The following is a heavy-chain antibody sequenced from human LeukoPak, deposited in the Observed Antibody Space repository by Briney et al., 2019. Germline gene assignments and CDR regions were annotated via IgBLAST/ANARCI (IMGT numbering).Heavy chain of an antibody. D-gene: IGHD6-13*01. CDR2: INPNSGGT. V-gene: IGHV1-2*04. Sequence: ASVKVSCKASGYTFTGYYMHWVRQAPGQGLEWMGWINPNSGGTNYAQKFQGWVTMTRDTSISTAYMELSRLRSEDTAVYYCARSKPGIAAAGHFDYWGQGTLVTVSS. CDR3: ARSKPGIAAAGHFDY. J-gene: IGHJ4*02. CDR1: GYTFTGYY.